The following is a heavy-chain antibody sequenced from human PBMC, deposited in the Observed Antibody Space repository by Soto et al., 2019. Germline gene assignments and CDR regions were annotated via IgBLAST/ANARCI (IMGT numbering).Heavy chain of an antibody. D-gene: IGHD2-21*02. CDR2: IYPGDSDT. CDR3: ARSENGGNLYYFDY. V-gene: IGHV5-51*01. J-gene: IGHJ4*02. CDR1: GYRFTNYW. Sequence: GESLNISCQVSGYRFTNYWIGWVRQMPGKGLERMGIIYPGDSDTRYSPSFQGQVTISADKSSTTAYLQWSSLKASDTAIYYCARSENGGNLYYFDYWGQGTLVTVSS.